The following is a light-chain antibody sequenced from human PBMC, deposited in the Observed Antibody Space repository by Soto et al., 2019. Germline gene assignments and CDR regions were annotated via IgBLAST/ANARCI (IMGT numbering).Light chain of an antibody. Sequence: QSALTQPASVSGSPGQSITISCTGTSSDVGGYNYVSWYQQHPGKAPKLMIHEVSNRPSGVSNRFSGSKSGNTASLTISGLQAEDEADYDCSSYTSSSIDYVFGTGTKLTVL. CDR1: SSDVGGYNY. J-gene: IGLJ1*01. CDR2: EVS. V-gene: IGLV2-14*01. CDR3: SSYTSSSIDYV.